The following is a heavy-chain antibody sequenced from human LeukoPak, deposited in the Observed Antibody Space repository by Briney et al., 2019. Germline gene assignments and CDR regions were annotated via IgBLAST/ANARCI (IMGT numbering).Heavy chain of an antibody. CDR1: GFTFSTYV. Sequence: GTSLRLSCAGSGFTFSTYVMHWVRQAPGKELEWVSVIYSGGTTYYADSVKGRFTISRDNSKNTVYLQMNSLRAEDTAVYYCARGYKYSTGWYYFDYWGQGTLVTVSS. V-gene: IGHV3-66*01. J-gene: IGHJ4*02. D-gene: IGHD6-19*01. CDR2: IYSGGTT. CDR3: ARGYKYSTGWYYFDY.